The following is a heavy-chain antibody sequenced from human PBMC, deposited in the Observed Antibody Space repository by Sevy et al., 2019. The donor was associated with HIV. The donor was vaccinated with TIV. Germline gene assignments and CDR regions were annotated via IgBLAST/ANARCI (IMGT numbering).Heavy chain of an antibody. J-gene: IGHJ4*02. CDR3: AKEGPGYNYDSSGYFPS. CDR2: ISGSGSNT. D-gene: IGHD3-22*01. V-gene: IGHV3-23*01. Sequence: GGSLRLSCAASGFSFSTYAMTWVRQAPGKGLEWVSAISGSGSNTYNAESVKGRFTISSDNSKNTLYLQMNSLRAEDTAVYYCAKEGPGYNYDSSGYFPSWGQGTLVTVSS. CDR1: GFSFSTYA.